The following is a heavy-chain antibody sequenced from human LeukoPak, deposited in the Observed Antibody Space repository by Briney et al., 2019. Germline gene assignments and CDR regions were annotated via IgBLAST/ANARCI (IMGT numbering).Heavy chain of an antibody. CDR1: GGSFSGYY. Sequence: SETLSLTCAVYGGSFSGYYWSWIRQPPGKGLEWIGEINHSGSTNYNPPLKSRVTISVDTSKNQFSLKLSSVTAADTAVYYCARGPRAANRKPMRAFDIWGQGTMVTVSS. CDR2: INHSGST. CDR3: ARGPRAANRKPMRAFDI. V-gene: IGHV4-34*01. D-gene: IGHD2/OR15-2a*01. J-gene: IGHJ3*02.